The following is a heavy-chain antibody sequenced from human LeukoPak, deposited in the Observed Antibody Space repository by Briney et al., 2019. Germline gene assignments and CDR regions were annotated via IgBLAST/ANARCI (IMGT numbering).Heavy chain of an antibody. V-gene: IGHV4-34*01. D-gene: IGHD6-13*01. CDR2: INHSGST. CDR1: GGSFSGYY. CDR3: ARGRKYSSSWYRRTFDY. Sequence: SETLSLTCAVSGGSFSGYYWSWIRQPPGKGLEWIGEINHSGSTNYNPSLKSRVTISADTSKNQFSLKLSSVTAADTAVYYCARGRKYSSSWYRRTFDYWGQGTLVTVSS. J-gene: IGHJ4*02.